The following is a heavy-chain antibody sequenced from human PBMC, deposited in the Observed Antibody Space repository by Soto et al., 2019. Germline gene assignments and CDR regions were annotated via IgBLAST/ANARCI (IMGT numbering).Heavy chain of an antibody. J-gene: IGHJ5*02. D-gene: IGHD4-17*01. CDR2: IIPILGIA. V-gene: IGHV1-69*08. CDR3: ARDPAPTTVVNPLKNWFDP. CDR1: GGTFSSYT. Sequence: QVQLVQSGAEVKKPGSSVKVSCKASGGTFSSYTISWVRQAPGQGLEWMGRIIPILGIANYAQKFQGRVTITADKSTSTAYMELSSLRSEDTAVYYCARDPAPTTVVNPLKNWFDPWGQGTLVTVSS.